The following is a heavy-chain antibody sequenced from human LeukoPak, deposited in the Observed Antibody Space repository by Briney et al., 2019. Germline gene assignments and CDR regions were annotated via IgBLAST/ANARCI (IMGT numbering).Heavy chain of an antibody. CDR2: ISYSGSAI. CDR3: ARVGGSKRNLDC. D-gene: IGHD1-26*01. Sequence: PGGSLRLSCVASGFTFTTYEMTWVRQAPGKGLEWLSYISYSGSAIYYADSVKGRFTISRDNAKNSLYLQMNNLRAEDTAVYYCARVGGSKRNLDCWGQGTLVTVSS. V-gene: IGHV3-48*03. J-gene: IGHJ4*02. CDR1: GFTFTTYE.